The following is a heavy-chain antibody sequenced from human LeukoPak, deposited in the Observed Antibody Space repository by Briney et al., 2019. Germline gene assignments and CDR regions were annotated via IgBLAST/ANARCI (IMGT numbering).Heavy chain of an antibody. D-gene: IGHD2-21*01. CDR1: GYSFTNNG. J-gene: IGHJ4*02. CDR2: ISAYNGNT. V-gene: IGHV1-18*01. CDR3: ARERMGIAMTGYCFDS. Sequence: ASVKVSCKASGYSFTNNGISWVRRAPGQGLEWMGWISAYNGNTNSTQKFQGRVTMTTDTSTSTAYMELRGLRSDDTAVYYCARERMGIAMTGYCFDSRGQGTLVTVSS.